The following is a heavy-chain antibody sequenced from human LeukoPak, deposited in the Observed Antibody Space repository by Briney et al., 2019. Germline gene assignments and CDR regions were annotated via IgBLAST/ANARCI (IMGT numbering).Heavy chain of an antibody. D-gene: IGHD6-19*01. V-gene: IGHV4-34*01. CDR2: INHSGST. J-gene: IGHJ4*02. CDR3: ARAHLSSGWRPNYFDY. Sequence: SETLSLTCAVYGGSFSGYYWSWIRQPPGKGLEWIGEINHSGSTNYNPSLKSRVTMSVDTSKNQFSLKLSSVTAADTAVYYCARAHLSSGWRPNYFDYWGQGTLVTVSS. CDR1: GGSFSGYY.